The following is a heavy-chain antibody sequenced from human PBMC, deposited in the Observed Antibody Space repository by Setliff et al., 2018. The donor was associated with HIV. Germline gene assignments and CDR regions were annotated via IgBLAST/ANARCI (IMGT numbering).Heavy chain of an antibody. D-gene: IGHD3-22*01. CDR1: GGSFSGYY. V-gene: IGHV4-34*01. Sequence: SETLSLTCAVYGGSFSGYYWSWIRQPPGKGLEWFGEINHSGSTNYNPSLKSRVTISVDTSKNQFSLKLSSVTAADTAVYYCARGVPPDLYYDSSHGYDAFDIWGQGTMVTVSS. J-gene: IGHJ3*02. CDR3: ARGVPPDLYYDSSHGYDAFDI. CDR2: INHSGST.